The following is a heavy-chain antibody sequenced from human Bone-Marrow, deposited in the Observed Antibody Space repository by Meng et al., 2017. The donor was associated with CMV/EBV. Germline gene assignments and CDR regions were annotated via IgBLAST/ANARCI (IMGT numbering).Heavy chain of an antibody. CDR3: ARDIVGPSEYYFDY. CDR1: GGSVSSGSYY. V-gene: IGHV4-61*01. Sequence: GSLRLSCTVSGGSVSSGSYYWSWIRQPPGKGLEWIGYIYYSGSTNYNPSLKSRVTISVDTSKNQFFLTLSSVTAADTAVYYCARDIVGPSEYYFDYWGQGTLVTVSS. D-gene: IGHD2-21*01. J-gene: IGHJ4*02. CDR2: IYYSGST.